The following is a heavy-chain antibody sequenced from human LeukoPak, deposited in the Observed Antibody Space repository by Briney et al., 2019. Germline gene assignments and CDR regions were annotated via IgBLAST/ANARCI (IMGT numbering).Heavy chain of an antibody. CDR1: GFTFSTYD. D-gene: IGHD3-10*01. CDR2: IGKGGDT. V-gene: IGHV3-13*01. CDR3: ARDFRRGSGAQGY. Sequence: GGSLRLSCAASGFTFSTYDMYWVRQATGKGLEWLSGIGKGGDTYYLGSVKGRFTISRDNAENSLYLQLNSLRAEDTAVYYCARDFRRGSGAQGYWGQGTLVTVSS. J-gene: IGHJ4*02.